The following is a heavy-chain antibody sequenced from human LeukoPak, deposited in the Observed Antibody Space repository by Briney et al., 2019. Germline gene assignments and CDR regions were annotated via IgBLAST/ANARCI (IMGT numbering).Heavy chain of an antibody. CDR1: GFTFSSYE. CDR3: ARSLYYYDSIGYYGIAY. Sequence: GGSLRLSCAASGFTFSSYEMNWVRQAPGKGLEWVSYISSSGTTIYYANSVNGRFTISTDNAKNSLFLQMNSLRAEDTALYYCARSLYYYDSIGYYGIAYWGQGTLVTVSS. CDR2: ISSSGTTI. V-gene: IGHV3-48*03. D-gene: IGHD3-22*01. J-gene: IGHJ4*02.